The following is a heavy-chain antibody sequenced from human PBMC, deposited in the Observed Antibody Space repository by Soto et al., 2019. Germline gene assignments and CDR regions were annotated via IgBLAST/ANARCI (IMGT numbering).Heavy chain of an antibody. CDR2: ISGSSGST. CDR3: VRRNGLTVAGIRNFDY. J-gene: IGHJ4*02. Sequence: LVGSLRLSCGASGFTFSVFAMTWVRQAPVNGLEWVSTISGSSGSTYFADSVKGRFTISRDNSNNTLYLQMNRLRAEDTAVYFCVRRNGLTVAGIRNFDYWGPGTLVTVSS. V-gene: IGHV3-23*01. CDR1: GFTFSVFA. D-gene: IGHD6-19*01.